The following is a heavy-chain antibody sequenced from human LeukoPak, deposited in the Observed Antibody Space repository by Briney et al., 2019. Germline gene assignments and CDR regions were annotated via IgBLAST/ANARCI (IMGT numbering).Heavy chain of an antibody. CDR1: GGSISSYY. CDR3: ARTTEDCSSTSCYQYWFDP. D-gene: IGHD2-2*01. V-gene: IGHV4-59*01. J-gene: IGHJ5*02. Sequence: SETLSLTCTVSGGSISSYYWSWIRQPPGKGLEWIGYIYYSGSTNYNPSLKSRVTISVDTSKDQFSLKLNSVTAADTAVYYCARTTEDCSSTSCYQYWFDPWGQGTLVTVSS. CDR2: IYYSGST.